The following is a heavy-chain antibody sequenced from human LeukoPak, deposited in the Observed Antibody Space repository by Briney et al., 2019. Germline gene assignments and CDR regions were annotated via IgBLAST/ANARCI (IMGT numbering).Heavy chain of an antibody. CDR1: GFIFSNYR. Sequence: GGSLRLSCTTSGFIFSNYRMDWVRQAPGKGLEWIAYISSTTVIYYADSVEGRFTVSRDNAHDSLYLQMSSLTLDDTAVYFCAREGDGSNSGFAYWGQGTLVTVSS. V-gene: IGHV3-48*04. CDR2: ISSTTVI. D-gene: IGHD4-11*01. CDR3: AREGDGSNSGFAY. J-gene: IGHJ4*02.